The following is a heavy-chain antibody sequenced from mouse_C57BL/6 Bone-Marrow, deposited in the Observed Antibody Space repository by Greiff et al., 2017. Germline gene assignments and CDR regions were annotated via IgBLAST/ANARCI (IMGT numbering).Heavy chain of an antibody. CDR1: GFTFSNYW. D-gene: IGHD4-1*01. J-gene: IGHJ3*01. CDR3: TLYWDGFPY. Sequence: EVHLVESGGGLVQPGGSMKLSCVASGFTFSNYWMNWVRQSPEKGLEWVAEIRLKSNNYATHYAESVKGRFTISRDDSKSSVYLQMNNLRAEDTGIYYCTLYWDGFPYWGQGTLVTVSA. CDR2: IRLKSNNYAT. V-gene: IGHV6-6*02.